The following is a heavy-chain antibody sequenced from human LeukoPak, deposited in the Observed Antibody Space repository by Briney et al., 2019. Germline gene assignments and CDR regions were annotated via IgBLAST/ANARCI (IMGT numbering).Heavy chain of an antibody. V-gene: IGHV4-34*01. Sequence: SETLSLTCAVYGGSFSGYYWSWIRQPPGKGLEWIGEINHSGSTNYNPSLKSRVTILADTSKNQFSLKLSSVTAADTAVYYCARLDYGDYIWYFDLWGRGTLVTVSS. J-gene: IGHJ2*01. CDR1: GGSFSGYY. CDR2: INHSGST. D-gene: IGHD4-17*01. CDR3: ARLDYGDYIWYFDL.